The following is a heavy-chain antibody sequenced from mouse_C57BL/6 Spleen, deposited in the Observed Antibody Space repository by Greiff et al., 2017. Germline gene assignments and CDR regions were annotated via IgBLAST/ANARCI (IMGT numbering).Heavy chain of an antibody. D-gene: IGHD1-1*01. CDR3: ARCYGNNPWYFDY. V-gene: IGHV1-55*01. CDR1: GYTFTSYW. CDR2: IYPGSGST. J-gene: IGHJ2*01. Sequence: QVQLQQPGAELAKPGASVKLSCKASGYTFTSYWITWVKQRPGQGLEWIGDIYPGSGSTNYNEKFKSKATLTVDTSSSTAYMQLSSLTYEASAVYYCARCYGNNPWYFDYWGQGTTVTVSS.